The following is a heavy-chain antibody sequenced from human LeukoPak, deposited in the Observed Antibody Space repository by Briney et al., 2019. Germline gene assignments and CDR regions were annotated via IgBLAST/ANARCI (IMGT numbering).Heavy chain of an antibody. D-gene: IGHD5-24*01. J-gene: IGHJ4*02. CDR3: AKSRLQFDY. Sequence: GRSLRLSCAASGFTFSTYAMSWVRQAPGKGLEWVSAISSSGGSTYYADSVKGRFTISRDNSKNTLYLQMDSLRAEDTAVYYCAKSRLQFDYWGQGTLVTVSS. V-gene: IGHV3-23*01. CDR2: ISSSGGST. CDR1: GFTFSTYA.